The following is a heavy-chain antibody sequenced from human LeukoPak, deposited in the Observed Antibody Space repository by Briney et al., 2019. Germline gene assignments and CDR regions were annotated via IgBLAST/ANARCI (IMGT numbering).Heavy chain of an antibody. V-gene: IGHV3-7*03. CDR3: ARDHWRRLDY. CDR2: ISHDGSEK. Sequence: GGSLRLSCTASAFTFSDHWMHWVRQAPGKGLEWVAIISHDGSEKSYVDSVKGRFTISRDNAKNSLYLQMNSLRAENTAVYYCARDHWRRLDYWGQGTLVTVSS. J-gene: IGHJ4*02. CDR1: AFTFSDHW. D-gene: IGHD3-3*01.